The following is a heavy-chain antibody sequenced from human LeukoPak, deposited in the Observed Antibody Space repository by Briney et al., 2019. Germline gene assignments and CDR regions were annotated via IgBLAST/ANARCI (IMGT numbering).Heavy chain of an antibody. D-gene: IGHD6-19*01. CDR1: GFTVSSNY. Sequence: PGGSLRLSCAASGFTVSSNYMSWVRQAPGKGLEWVSVIYSGGSTYYADSVKGRFTISRDNSKNTLYLQMNSLRAEDTAVYYCAREVMYSSGAGDAFDIWGQGTMVTVSS. V-gene: IGHV3-53*01. CDR2: IYSGGST. J-gene: IGHJ3*02. CDR3: AREVMYSSGAGDAFDI.